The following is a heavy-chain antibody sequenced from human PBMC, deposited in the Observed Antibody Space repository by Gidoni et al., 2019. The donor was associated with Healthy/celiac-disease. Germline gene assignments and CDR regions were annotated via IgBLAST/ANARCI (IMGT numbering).Heavy chain of an antibody. CDR3: AREGMTTLGGDDGMGPYYFDY. J-gene: IGHJ4*02. CDR2: INHSGST. D-gene: IGHD4-17*01. Sequence: QVQLQQWGAGLLKPSETLSLTCAVYGGSFSGYYWSWIRQPPGKGLEWIGEINHSGSTNYNPSLKSRDTISVDTAKNQFSLKLSSVTAADTAVYYCAREGMTTLGGDDGMGPYYFDYWGQGTLVTVSS. V-gene: IGHV4-34*01. CDR1: GGSFSGYY.